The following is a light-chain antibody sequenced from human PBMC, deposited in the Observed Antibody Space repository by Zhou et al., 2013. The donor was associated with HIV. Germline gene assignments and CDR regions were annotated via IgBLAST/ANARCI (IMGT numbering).Light chain of an antibody. J-gene: IGKJ5*01. CDR2: GTS. CDR1: QSVKSNY. V-gene: IGKV3-20*01. Sequence: ELVLTQSPGTLSLSPGERATLSCRASQSVKSNYLAWYQQKPGQPPSLLIYGTSTRATGIPDRFSGSGSGTDFNFTISRLEPEDFAVYYCQQYNNWPITFGQGTRLEIK. CDR3: QQYNNWPIT.